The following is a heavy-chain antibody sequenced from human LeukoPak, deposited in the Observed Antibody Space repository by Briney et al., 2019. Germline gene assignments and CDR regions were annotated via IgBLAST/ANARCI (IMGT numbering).Heavy chain of an antibody. CDR2: ISGSGGST. CDR1: GFTFSSYA. V-gene: IGHV3-23*01. D-gene: IGHD6-19*01. Sequence: GGSLRLSCAASGFTFSSYAMSWVRQAPGKGLEWVSAISGSGGSTYYADSVKGRFTISRDNSKNTLYLQMNSLRAEDTAVYYCAKDKGGGGWSLGYGMDVWGKGTTVTVSS. J-gene: IGHJ6*04. CDR3: AKDKGGGGWSLGYGMDV.